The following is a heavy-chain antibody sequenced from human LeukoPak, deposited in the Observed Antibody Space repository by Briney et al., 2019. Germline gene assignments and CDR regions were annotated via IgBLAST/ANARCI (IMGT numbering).Heavy chain of an antibody. CDR1: GGTFSSYA. CDR2: IIPIFGTA. D-gene: IGHD3-10*01. V-gene: IGHV1-69*05. J-gene: IGHJ6*03. CDR3: ARDQGLGFGYYYYYYMDV. Sequence: SVKVSCKASGGTFSSYAISWVRQAPGQGLEWMGGIIPIFGTANYAQKFQGRVTITTDESTSTAYMELSNLRSEDTAVYYCARDQGLGFGYYYYYYMDVWGKGTTVTVSS.